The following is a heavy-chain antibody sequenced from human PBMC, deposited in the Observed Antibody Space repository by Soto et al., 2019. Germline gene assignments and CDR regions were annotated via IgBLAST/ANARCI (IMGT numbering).Heavy chain of an antibody. CDR1: GYTFTGYY. CDR2: INPNSGGT. V-gene: IGHV1-2*02. CDR3: ERDFLDTAMVHYYYYYGMDV. Sequence: ASVKVSCKASGYTFTGYYMHWVRQAPGQGLEWMGWINPNSGGTNYAQKFQGRVTMTRDTSISTAYMELSRLRSDDTAVYYCERDFLDTAMVHYYYYYGMDVWGKGTTVTISS. D-gene: IGHD5-18*01. J-gene: IGHJ6*04.